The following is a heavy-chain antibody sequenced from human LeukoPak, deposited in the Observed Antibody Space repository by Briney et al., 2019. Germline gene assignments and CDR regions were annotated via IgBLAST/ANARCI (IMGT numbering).Heavy chain of an antibody. J-gene: IGHJ5*02. V-gene: IGHV1-8*01. CDR1: GYTFTSYD. CDR3: ARDYGGSSGWFAP. Sequence: GASVKVSCKASGYTFTSYDVNWVRQATGQGLEWMGWMSPNSDNTGYAQKFQGRVTFTRDTSISTAYMELRSLTSEDTAVYYCARDYGGSSGWFAPWGQGTLVTVSS. D-gene: IGHD4-23*01. CDR2: MSPNSDNT.